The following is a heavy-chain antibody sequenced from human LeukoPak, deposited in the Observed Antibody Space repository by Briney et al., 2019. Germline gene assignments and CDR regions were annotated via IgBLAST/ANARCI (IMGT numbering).Heavy chain of an antibody. V-gene: IGHV1-18*01. CDR2: ISAYNGYT. Sequence: ASVKVSCKASGGTFSSYGISWVRQAPGQGLGWMGWISAYNGYTNYAQKLQGRVTMTTDTSTSTAYMELRSLRSDDTAVYYCARDNVLRSADAFDIWGQGTMVTVSS. CDR3: ARDNVLRSADAFDI. CDR1: GGTFSSYG. D-gene: IGHD3-3*01. J-gene: IGHJ3*02.